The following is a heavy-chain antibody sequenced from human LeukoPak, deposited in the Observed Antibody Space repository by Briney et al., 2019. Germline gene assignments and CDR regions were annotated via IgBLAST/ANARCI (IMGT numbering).Heavy chain of an antibody. CDR3: ARYPPAYCGGDCYSP. J-gene: IGHJ4*02. CDR2: IYYSGST. Sequence: SETLSLTCTVSGGSISSYYWSWIRQPPGKGLEWIGYIYYSGSTNYNPSLKSRATISVDTSKNQFSPKLSSVTAADTAVYYCARYPPAYCGGDCYSPWGQGTLVTVSS. D-gene: IGHD2-21*02. CDR1: GGSISSYY. V-gene: IGHV4-59*01.